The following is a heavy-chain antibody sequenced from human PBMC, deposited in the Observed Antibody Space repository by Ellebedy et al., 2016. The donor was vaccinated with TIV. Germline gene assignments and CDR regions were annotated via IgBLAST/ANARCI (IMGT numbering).Heavy chain of an antibody. J-gene: IGHJ4*02. CDR3: ARGDTAMVSKYFDY. D-gene: IGHD5-18*01. V-gene: IGHV3-21*01. CDR1: GFTFSSYS. Sequence: GESLKISXAASGFTFSSYSMNWVRQAPGKGLEWVSSISSSSSYIYYADSVKGRFTISRDNAKNSLYLQMNSLRAEDTAVYYCARGDTAMVSKYFDYWGQGTQVTVSS. CDR2: ISSSSSYI.